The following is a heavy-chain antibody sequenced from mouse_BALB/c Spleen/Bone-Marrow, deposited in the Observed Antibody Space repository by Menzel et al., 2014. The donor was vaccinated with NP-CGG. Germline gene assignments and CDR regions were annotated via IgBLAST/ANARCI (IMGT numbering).Heavy chain of an antibody. CDR1: GYTFTDYA. D-gene: IGHD2-14*01. V-gene: IGHV1-67*01. CDR3: ARSGKVRNAMDY. CDR2: ISGYYGDA. Sequence: QVQLKQSGAELVRPGVSVKVSCKGSGYTFTDYAIHWVKQRHAKSLEWIGLISGYYGDAIYNQKFKGKATMTVDKSSRTAYMDLARLTSGDSAIYYCARSGKVRNAMDYWGQGTSVTVSS. J-gene: IGHJ4*01.